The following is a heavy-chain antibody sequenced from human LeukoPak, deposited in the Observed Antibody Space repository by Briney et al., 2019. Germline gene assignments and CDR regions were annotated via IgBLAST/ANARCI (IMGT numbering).Heavy chain of an antibody. CDR1: GFTFSSYS. CDR2: ISSSSSYI. V-gene: IGHV3-21*01. D-gene: IGHD5-12*01. J-gene: IGHJ4*02. CDR3: ARDKTSRGYSGYDFDY. Sequence: GGSLRLSCAASGFTFSSYSFNWVRQAPGKGLEWVSSISSSSSYIYYADSVKGRFTISRDNAKNSLYLQMNRLRAEDTAVYYCARDKTSRGYSGYDFDYWGQGTLVTVSS.